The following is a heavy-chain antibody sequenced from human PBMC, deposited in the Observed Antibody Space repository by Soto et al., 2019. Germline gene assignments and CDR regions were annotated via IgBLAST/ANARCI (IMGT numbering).Heavy chain of an antibody. D-gene: IGHD2-21*01. Sequence: QVQLVQSGTEMRKPGSSVKVSCKASGDTFDIYTFNWVRQAPGQGHEWMGGIFAVFGSPHYAEKFQDRLTITADEATTTAYMELRNMRSEDTAVYYCATNVISVVFDSWGQGTLVTGSS. V-gene: IGHV1-69*01. CDR1: GDTFDIYT. CDR3: ATNVISVVFDS. J-gene: IGHJ4*02. CDR2: IFAVFGSP.